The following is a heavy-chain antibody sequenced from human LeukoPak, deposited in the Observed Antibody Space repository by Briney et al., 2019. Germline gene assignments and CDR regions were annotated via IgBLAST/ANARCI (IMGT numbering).Heavy chain of an antibody. V-gene: IGHV4-34*09. J-gene: IGHJ5*02. CDR3: ARTYCGGDGYNWFDP. CDR2: IYYSGST. CDR1: GGSFSGYY. Sequence: SETLSLTCAVYGGSFSGYYWSWIRQPPGKGLEWIGYIYYSGSTYYNPSLKSRVTISVDTSKNQFSLKLSSVTAADTAVYYCARTYCGGDGYNWFDPWGQGTLVTVSS. D-gene: IGHD2-21*02.